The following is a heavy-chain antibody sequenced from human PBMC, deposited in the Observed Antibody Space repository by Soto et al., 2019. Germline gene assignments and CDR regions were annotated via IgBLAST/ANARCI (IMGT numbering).Heavy chain of an antibody. Sequence: EASVKVSCKASGYTFTSYYMHWVRQAPGQGLERMGIINPSGGSTSYAQKFQGRVTMTRDTSTSTVYMELSSLRSEDTAVYYCDLSVRSHIYYYYYMDVWGKGTTVTVSS. CDR1: GYTFTSYY. CDR3: DLSVRSHIYYYYYMDV. CDR2: INPSGGST. J-gene: IGHJ6*03. V-gene: IGHV1-46*01.